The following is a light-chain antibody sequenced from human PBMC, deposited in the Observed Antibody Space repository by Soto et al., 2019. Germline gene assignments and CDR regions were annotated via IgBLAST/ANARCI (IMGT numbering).Light chain of an antibody. V-gene: IGKV3-15*01. CDR2: GAS. CDR3: QQYKNWPYT. J-gene: IGKJ2*01. CDR1: QSVSSN. Sequence: EIVMTQSPATLSVSTGERAARFCRASQSVSSNFAWYQQKPDQATRLLIHGASTRATGIPARFSCSGSGTESSVAISSLQSEDFADYYCQQYKNWPYTFGQGTKLEIK.